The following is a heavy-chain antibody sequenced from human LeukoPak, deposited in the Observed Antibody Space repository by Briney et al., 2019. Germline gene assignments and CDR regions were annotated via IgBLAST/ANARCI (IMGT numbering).Heavy chain of an antibody. CDR2: IYTSGST. CDR1: GGSISSYC. V-gene: IGHV4-4*07. CDR3: ARTPIFGVVIDYYYYMDV. D-gene: IGHD3-3*01. Sequence: SETLSLTCTVSGGSISSYCWSWIRQPAGKGLEWIGRIYTSGSTNYNPSLKSRVTMSVDTSKNQFSLKLSSVTAADTAVYYCARTPIFGVVIDYYYYMDVWGKGTTVTVSS. J-gene: IGHJ6*03.